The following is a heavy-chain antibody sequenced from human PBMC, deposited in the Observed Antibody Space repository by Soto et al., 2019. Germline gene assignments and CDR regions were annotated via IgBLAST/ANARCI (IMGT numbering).Heavy chain of an antibody. Sequence: QVQLVQSGAEVKKPGSSVKVSCKASGGTFSSYAISWVRQAPGQGLEWMGGIIPILGTANYAQKFQGRFTMTANDSTSTAYMELSSLRSEDTAVYYCASSAMDHYYYGMDVWGQGTTVTVS. CDR3: ASSAMDHYYYGMDV. CDR1: GGTFSSYA. V-gene: IGHV1-69*12. J-gene: IGHJ6*02. D-gene: IGHD5-18*01. CDR2: IIPILGTA.